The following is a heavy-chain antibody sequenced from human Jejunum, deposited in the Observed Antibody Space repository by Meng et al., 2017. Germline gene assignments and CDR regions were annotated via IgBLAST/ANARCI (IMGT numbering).Heavy chain of an antibody. CDR2: IYHSGTT. Sequence: QLQPQESGPGLVKPWGTLSITCAVSGDSISSSYWWSWVRQSPGKGLEWIGEIYHSGTTNYNPSLKSRVTLSVDKSKNQFSLNLSSVTAADTAVYFCARDFEALNGVWGQGTLVTVSS. J-gene: IGHJ1*01. V-gene: IGHV4-4*02. D-gene: IGHD2-8*01. CDR1: GDSISSSYW. CDR3: ARDFEALNGV.